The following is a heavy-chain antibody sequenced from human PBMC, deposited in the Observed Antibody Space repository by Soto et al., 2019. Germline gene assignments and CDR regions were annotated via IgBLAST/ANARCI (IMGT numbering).Heavy chain of an antibody. CDR1: GFTFSTYS. V-gene: IGHV3-48*01. CDR2: ISSTGNTI. J-gene: IGHJ4*02. CDR3: ARSGDFDY. Sequence: EVQVVESGGGLVQPGGSLRLSCAASGFTFSTYSMNWVRQAPGKGLEWVSYISSTGNTIYYPDSVKGRFTISRDTAKKSLYLQMNSLRAEDTAVYYCARSGDFDYWGQCTLVTVSS. D-gene: IGHD2-8*02.